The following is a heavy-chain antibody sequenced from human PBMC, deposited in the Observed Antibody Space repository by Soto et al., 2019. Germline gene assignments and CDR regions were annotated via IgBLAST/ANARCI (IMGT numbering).Heavy chain of an antibody. J-gene: IGHJ5*02. Sequence: SETLSLTCTVSGGSFSPNYLSWIRQPPGKGLEWVGHIYYGGTTSYNPSLQSRVTILLETSKSQFSLRLTSVTAADTAVYYCARLGAYYQSLDPWGPGTLVTVSS. CDR3: ARLGAYYQSLDP. CDR1: GGSFSPNY. D-gene: IGHD3-22*01. V-gene: IGHV4-59*08. CDR2: IYYGGTT.